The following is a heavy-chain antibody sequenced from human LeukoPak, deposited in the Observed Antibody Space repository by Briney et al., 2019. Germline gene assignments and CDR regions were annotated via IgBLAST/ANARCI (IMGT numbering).Heavy chain of an antibody. CDR3: ARSSNRIAVD. CDR1: GFTFSNAW. D-gene: IGHD6-19*01. CDR2: IKSKTDGGTT. J-gene: IGHJ3*01. Sequence: GGSLRLSCAASGFTFSNAWMSWVRQAPGKGLEWVGRIKSKTDGGTTDYAAPVKGRFTISRDNSKNTLYLQMNSLKTEDTAVYYCARSSNRIAVDWGQGTMVTVSS. V-gene: IGHV3-15*01.